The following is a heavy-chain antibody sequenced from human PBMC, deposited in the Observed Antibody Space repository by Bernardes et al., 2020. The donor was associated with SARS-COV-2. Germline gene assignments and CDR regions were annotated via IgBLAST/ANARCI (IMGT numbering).Heavy chain of an antibody. CDR2: INPNSGGT. Sequence: ASVKVSCKASGYTFTGYYMHWVRQAPGQGLEWMGWINPNSGGTNYAQKFQGRVTMTRDTSISTAYMELSRLRSDDTAVYYCARVFEWEPPGAVFGVVIYALHIWGQGTMVTVSS. CDR3: ARVFEWEPPGAVFGVVIYALHI. CDR1: GYTFTGYY. D-gene: IGHD3-3*01. V-gene: IGHV1-2*02. J-gene: IGHJ3*02.